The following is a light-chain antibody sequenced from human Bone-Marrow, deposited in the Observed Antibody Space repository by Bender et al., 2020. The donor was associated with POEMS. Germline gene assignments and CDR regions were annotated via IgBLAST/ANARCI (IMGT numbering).Light chain of an antibody. CDR3: CSYAGSGTNWV. CDR1: SGDIGNYVL. CDR2: EGT. Sequence: QSALTQPASVSGSPGQSITISCTGSSGDIGNYVLVSWYQHHPGKAPKLMIYEGTKRPSGVSNRFSGSRSGNTASLTISGLQAEDEADYYCCSYAGSGTNWVFGGGTKLTVL. V-gene: IGLV2-23*01. J-gene: IGLJ3*02.